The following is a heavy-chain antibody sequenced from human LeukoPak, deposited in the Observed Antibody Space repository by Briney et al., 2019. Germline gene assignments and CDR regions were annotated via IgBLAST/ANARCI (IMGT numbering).Heavy chain of an antibody. V-gene: IGHV1-8*02. CDR1: GGTFSSYA. J-gene: IGHJ4*02. CDR3: ARVLGLRITIFGY. D-gene: IGHD3-3*01. Sequence: GSSVKVSCKASGGTFSSYAINWVRQATGQGLEWMGWMNPNSGNTGYAQKFQGRVTMTRNTSISTAYMELSSLRSEDTAVYYCARVLGLRITIFGYWGQGTLVTVSS. CDR2: MNPNSGNT.